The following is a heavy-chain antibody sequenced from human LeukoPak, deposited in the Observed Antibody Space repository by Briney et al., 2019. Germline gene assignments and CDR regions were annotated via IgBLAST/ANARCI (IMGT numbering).Heavy chain of an antibody. CDR2: IKQDGSEK. D-gene: IGHD5-24*01. V-gene: IGHV3-7*01. CDR1: GFTFSSYW. CDR3: ARDAGRDGYLWVDY. J-gene: IGHJ4*02. Sequence: GGSLRLSCAASGFTFSSYWMSGVRQAPGKGLEWVANIKQDGSEKYYVDSVKGRFTISRDNAKNSLYLQMNSLRAEDTAVYYCARDAGRDGYLWVDYWGQGTLVTVSS.